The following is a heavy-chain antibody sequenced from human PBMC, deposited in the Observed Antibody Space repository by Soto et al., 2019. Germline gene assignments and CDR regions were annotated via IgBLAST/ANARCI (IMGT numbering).Heavy chain of an antibody. Sequence: QVQLVQSGAEMKKPGSSVKVSCQSSGGTFNTYAMNWVRQAPGQGPEWMGDISPMFGAANYAHKFQGRVTITADESTGTSYMQLSSSTSEDTDLYFCARKVQVHTPDCVYWGQGTLVTVSS. CDR2: ISPMFGAA. CDR3: ARKVQVHTPDCVY. D-gene: IGHD2-21*01. V-gene: IGHV1-69*19. J-gene: IGHJ4*02. CDR1: GGTFNTYA.